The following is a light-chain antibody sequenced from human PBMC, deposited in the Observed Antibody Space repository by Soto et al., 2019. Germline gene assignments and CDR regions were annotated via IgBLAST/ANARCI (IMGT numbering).Light chain of an antibody. CDR2: NNN. V-gene: IGLV1-44*01. CDR1: SSNIGSNT. Sequence: QSVLTQPPSASGTPGQRVTISCSGSSSNIGSNTVNWYQQLPGTAPKLLIYNNNQRPSVGPDRFSGSKSCTSASLAISGLQSEDEADYYCAAWDDSLNGLVFGTGTKVTVL. CDR3: AAWDDSLNGLV. J-gene: IGLJ1*01.